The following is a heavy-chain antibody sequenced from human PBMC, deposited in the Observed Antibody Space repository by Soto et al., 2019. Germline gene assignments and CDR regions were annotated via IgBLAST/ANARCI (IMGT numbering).Heavy chain of an antibody. CDR3: ARGGQQHGDYVPLDY. J-gene: IGHJ4*02. V-gene: IGHV4-30-2*01. Sequence: QLQLQESGSGLVKPSQTLSLTCAVSGGSISSGGYSWSWIRQPPGKGLEWIGYIYHSGSTYYNPSLKSRVTISVDRSKNQFSLKLSSVTAADTAVYYCARGGQQHGDYVPLDYWGQGTLVTVSS. CDR1: GGSISSGGYS. CDR2: IYHSGST. D-gene: IGHD4-17*01.